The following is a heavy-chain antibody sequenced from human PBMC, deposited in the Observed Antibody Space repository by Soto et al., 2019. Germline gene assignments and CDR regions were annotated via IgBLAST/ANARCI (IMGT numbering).Heavy chain of an antibody. Sequence: EVQLVQSGAEVKKPGESLKISCKGSGYSFTSYWIGWVRQMPGKGLEWMGIIYPGDSDTRYSPSFQGQVTISADKSISTAYLQWSSLKASDTAMYYCARSQEYYYGSGSYYPWGNWFDPWGQGTLVTVSS. CDR1: GYSFTSYW. D-gene: IGHD3-10*01. J-gene: IGHJ5*02. V-gene: IGHV5-51*03. CDR2: IYPGDSDT. CDR3: ARSQEYYYGSGSYYPWGNWFDP.